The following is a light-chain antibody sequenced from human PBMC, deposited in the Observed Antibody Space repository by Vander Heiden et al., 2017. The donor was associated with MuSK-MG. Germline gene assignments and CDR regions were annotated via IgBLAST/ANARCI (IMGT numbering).Light chain of an antibody. Sequence: SYELTQPPSVSVSPGQTARISCSGDALSKKFAYWYQQKSGQAPVLVIYEDSKRPSGIPERFSGSSSGTVDTLTISGAQVEDEADYYCYSTDITCLFGGGTKLTIL. CDR3: YSTDITCL. V-gene: IGLV3-10*01. CDR1: ALSKKF. J-gene: IGLJ2*01. CDR2: EDS.